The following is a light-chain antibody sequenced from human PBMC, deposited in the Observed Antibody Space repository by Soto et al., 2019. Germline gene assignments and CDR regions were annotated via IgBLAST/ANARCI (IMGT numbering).Light chain of an antibody. CDR2: GGT. Sequence: EIVMTQSPATLSVSPGEKATLSCRASQYINSNLAWYQQKPGQAPRLLIYGGTIRATGIPFRFSGSGSGTEFTLTISSLQSEDFALYYCQQYNDWPPGAFGQGTKLEIK. V-gene: IGKV3-15*01. J-gene: IGKJ2*01. CDR3: QQYNDWPPGA. CDR1: QYINSN.